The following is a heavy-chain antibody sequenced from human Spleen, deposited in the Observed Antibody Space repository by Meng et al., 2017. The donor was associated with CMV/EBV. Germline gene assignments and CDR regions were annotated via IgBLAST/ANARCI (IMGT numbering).Heavy chain of an antibody. Sequence: KVSCKGSGYSFTSHWIGWVRQMPGKGLDWMGIIYSADSDTRYSPSFQDQVTITADKSISNAYLQWSTLKASDNAMYYYARRVRDDFWYYYGMDVWGQGTTVTVSS. CDR3: ARRVRDDFWYYYGMDV. J-gene: IGHJ6*02. V-gene: IGHV5-51*01. CDR2: IYSADSDT. CDR1: GYSFTSHW. D-gene: IGHD3-3*01.